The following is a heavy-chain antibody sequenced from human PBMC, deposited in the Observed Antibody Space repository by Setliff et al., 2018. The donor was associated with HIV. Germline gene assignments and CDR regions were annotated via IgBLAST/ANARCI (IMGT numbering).Heavy chain of an antibody. CDR3: VRHKDRWGAIDY. Sequence: LRLSCATSGFTFRDYWMTWVRQAPGGGLQWVASISPDGSEKSLVDSVKGRFTISRDNSKNSLYLQMNSLRAEDTAVYYCVRHKDRWGAIDYWGQGTLVTVSS. V-gene: IGHV3-7*02. CDR2: ISPDGSEK. J-gene: IGHJ4*02. CDR1: GFTFRDYW. D-gene: IGHD7-27*01.